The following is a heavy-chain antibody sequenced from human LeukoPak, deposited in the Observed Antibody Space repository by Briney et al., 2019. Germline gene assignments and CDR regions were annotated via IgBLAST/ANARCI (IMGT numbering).Heavy chain of an antibody. CDR2: IYYSGST. J-gene: IGHJ4*02. V-gene: IGHV4-59*01. D-gene: IGHD2-21*02. CDR3: AGGVRHIVVVTADYYFDY. Sequence: SETLSLTCTVSGGSISSYYWSWIRQPPGKGLEWIGYIYYSGSTSYNPSLKSRVTVSVDTSKNQFSLKLNSVTAADTAVYYCAGGVRHIVVVTADYYFDYWGQGTLVTVSS. CDR1: GGSISSYY.